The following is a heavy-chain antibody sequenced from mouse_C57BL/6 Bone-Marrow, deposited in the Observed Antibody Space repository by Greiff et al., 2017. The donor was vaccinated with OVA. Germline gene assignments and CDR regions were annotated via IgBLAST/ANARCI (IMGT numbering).Heavy chain of an antibody. D-gene: IGHD2-2*01. J-gene: IGHJ3*01. CDR2: IYPRSGNT. Sequence: QVQLQQSGAELARPGASVKLSCKASGYTFTSYGISWVKQRTGQGLEWIGEIYPRSGNTYYNEKFKGKATLTADKSSSTAYMELRSLTSEDSAVDFCAREENLLRLSWFADWGQGTLVTVSA. CDR3: AREENLLRLSWFAD. V-gene: IGHV1-81*01. CDR1: GYTFTSYG.